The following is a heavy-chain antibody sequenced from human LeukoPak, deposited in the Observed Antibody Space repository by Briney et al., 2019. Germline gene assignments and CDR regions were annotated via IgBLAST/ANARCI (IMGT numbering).Heavy chain of an antibody. D-gene: IGHD3-10*01. CDR3: ARDRGSGTLNNWFDP. V-gene: IGHV4-59*01. J-gene: IGHJ5*02. CDR1: DGSLSGFY. Sequence: SEALSLTCTVSDGSLSGFYWTWIRQSPGKGLEWIGFVYYTGSTKYNPSLKSRLTISVDTSKSQFSLKLTSVTAADTAVYYCARDRGSGTLNNWFDPWGRGTLVTVSS. CDR2: VYYTGST.